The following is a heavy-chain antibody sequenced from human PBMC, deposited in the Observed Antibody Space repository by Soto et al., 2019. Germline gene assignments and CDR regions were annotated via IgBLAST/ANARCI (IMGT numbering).Heavy chain of an antibody. V-gene: IGHV2-5*02. Sequence: QITLKESGPTLVKPTQTLTLTCTFSGFSLNTNTVGVAWIGQPPGKALEWLALLYWDDDKRYSPSLKSRLTITTDTSKNQVVHTMTNMDPEDTATYYCEHRRVRDSSGENFDSWGQGTLVTVSS. CDR3: EHRRVRDSSGENFDS. J-gene: IGHJ4*02. D-gene: IGHD6-19*01. CDR1: GFSLNTNTVG. CDR2: LYWDDDK.